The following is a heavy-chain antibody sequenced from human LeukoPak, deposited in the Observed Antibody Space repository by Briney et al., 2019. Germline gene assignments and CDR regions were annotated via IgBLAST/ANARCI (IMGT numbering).Heavy chain of an antibody. J-gene: IGHJ6*03. D-gene: IGHD4-23*01. Sequence: GGSLRLSCAASGFTFDDYGMSWVRHAPGKGLEWVSGINWNGCSTGYADSVKGRFTISRDNAKNSLYLQMNSLRAEDTALYYCARTMVVTPGSYYYYMDVWGKGTTVTVSS. V-gene: IGHV3-20*04. CDR2: INWNGCST. CDR1: GFTFDDYG. CDR3: ARTMVVTPGSYYYYMDV.